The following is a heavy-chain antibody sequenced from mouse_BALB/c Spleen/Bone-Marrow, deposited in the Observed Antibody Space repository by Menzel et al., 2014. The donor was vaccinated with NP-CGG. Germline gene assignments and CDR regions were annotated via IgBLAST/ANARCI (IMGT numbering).Heavy chain of an antibody. CDR3: ARSGNFFDY. Sequence: EVQLQQSGPGLVKPSQSLSLTCTVTGYSITSDYAWNWIRQFPGNKLEWMGYITYSGNTTYNPSLKSRISFTRDTFKNQFFLQLISVTIEDTATYYCARSGNFFDYWGQGTTLTVSS. J-gene: IGHJ2*01. CDR2: ITYSGNT. CDR1: GYSITSDYA. D-gene: IGHD1-3*01. V-gene: IGHV3-2*02.